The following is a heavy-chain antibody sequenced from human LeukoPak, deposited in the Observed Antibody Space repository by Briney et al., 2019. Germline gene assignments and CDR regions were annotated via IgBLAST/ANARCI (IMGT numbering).Heavy chain of an antibody. CDR2: IIPILGIA. Sequence: ASVKVSCKASGGTFSSYAISWVRQAPGQGLEWMGRIIPILGIANYAQKFQGRVTITADNSTSTAYMELSSLRSEDTAVYYCASAYSGYDLYYYGMDVWGQGTTVTVSS. V-gene: IGHV1-69*04. D-gene: IGHD5-12*01. CDR1: GGTFSSYA. J-gene: IGHJ6*02. CDR3: ASAYSGYDLYYYGMDV.